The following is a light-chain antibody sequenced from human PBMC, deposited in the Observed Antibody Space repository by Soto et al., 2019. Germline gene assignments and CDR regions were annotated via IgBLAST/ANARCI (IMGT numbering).Light chain of an antibody. CDR3: QQSYSTPV. CDR2: AAS. J-gene: IGKJ1*01. CDR1: QSISSY. Sequence: DIQMSQSPSSLSASVGDRVTITCRASQSISSYLNWYQQKPGKAPKLLIYAASSLQSGVPSRFSGSGSGTDFTLTISSLQPEDVATYYCQQSYSTPVFGQGTKVDIK. V-gene: IGKV1-39*01.